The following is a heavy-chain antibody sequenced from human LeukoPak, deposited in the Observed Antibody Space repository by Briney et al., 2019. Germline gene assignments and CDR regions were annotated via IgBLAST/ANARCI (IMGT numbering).Heavy chain of an antibody. CDR2: GSAYNGNT. Sequence: ASVKVSCKASGYTFRSYGVAWARQVRGRGLEWMGWGSAYNGNTKYAQTLQGRVSMTTDTATSTAFMELRSLRSDDAAMYYCGRASGYFDEPSHYYLDYWGQGTLVAVSS. D-gene: IGHD3-9*01. J-gene: IGHJ4*02. V-gene: IGHV1-18*01. CDR1: GYTFRSYG. CDR3: GRASGYFDEPSHYYLDY.